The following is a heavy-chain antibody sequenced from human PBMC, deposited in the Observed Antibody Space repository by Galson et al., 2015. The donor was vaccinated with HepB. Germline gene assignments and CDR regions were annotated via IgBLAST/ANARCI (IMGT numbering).Heavy chain of an antibody. CDR1: GESFSGFH. CDR2: VNHSGSS. J-gene: IGHJ4*02. Sequence: SETLSLTCAVYGESFSGFHWSWVRQPPGKGLEWIGEVNHSGSSNYNPSLKSRVTISADTSKNQFSLRLSSVSAADAAVYYCARGKSFTVFGIMITGRGYYFDFWSQGTLVTVSS. V-gene: IGHV4-34*01. D-gene: IGHD3-16*01. CDR3: ARGKSFTVFGIMITGRGYYFDF.